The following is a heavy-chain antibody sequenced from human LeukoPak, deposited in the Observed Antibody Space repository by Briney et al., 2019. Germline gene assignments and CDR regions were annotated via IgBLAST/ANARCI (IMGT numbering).Heavy chain of an antibody. Sequence: GSLRLSCAASGFTFSSYWMNWARQAPGKGLEWVASINHNGNVNYFVDSVKGRFTISRDNAKNSLYLQMSNLRAEDTAVYFCARGGGLDVWGQGATVTVSS. CDR1: GFTFSSYW. D-gene: IGHD3-16*01. CDR2: INHNGNVN. J-gene: IGHJ6*02. CDR3: ARGGGLDV. V-gene: IGHV3-7*03.